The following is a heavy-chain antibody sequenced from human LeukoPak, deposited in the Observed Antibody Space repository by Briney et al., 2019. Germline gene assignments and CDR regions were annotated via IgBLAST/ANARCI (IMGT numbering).Heavy chain of an antibody. CDR3: AREGDSSSYSWFALDV. Sequence: PEGSLRLSCAASGFTFSSYSRNWVRQAPGKGLEWFSSISSSSSYIYYADSVKGRFTISRDNAKNSLYLQMNSLRAEDTAVYYCAREGDSSSYSWFALDVWGQGTMVTVSS. CDR1: GFTFSSYS. CDR2: ISSSSSYI. D-gene: IGHD6-13*01. V-gene: IGHV3-21*01. J-gene: IGHJ3*01.